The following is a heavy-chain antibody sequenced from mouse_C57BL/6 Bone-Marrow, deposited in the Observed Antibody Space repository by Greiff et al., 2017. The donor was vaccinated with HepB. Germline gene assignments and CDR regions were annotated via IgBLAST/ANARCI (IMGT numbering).Heavy chain of an antibody. D-gene: IGHD5-5*01. Sequence: VQLQQSGAELVRPGALVKLSCKTSGFNIKAYYMYWVKQRPEQGLEWIGWIDPEIGNSKYDPKFQGKATITADTSYNTAFLQLSSLTSEDTADYYCVRPFGTTYDTYFDYWGQGTPLTVSS. CDR2: IDPEIGNS. CDR1: GFNIKAYY. J-gene: IGHJ2*01. CDR3: VRPFGTTYDTYFDY. V-gene: IGHV14-1*02.